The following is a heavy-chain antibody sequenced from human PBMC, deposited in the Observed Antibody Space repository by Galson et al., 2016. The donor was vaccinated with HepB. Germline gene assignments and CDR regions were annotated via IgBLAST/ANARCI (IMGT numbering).Heavy chain of an antibody. V-gene: IGHV6-1*01. CDR2: TFYRSNWQN. J-gene: IGHJ4*02. D-gene: IGHD7-27*01. CDR1: GDSASNTNAG. CDR3: ARSHLLGRGFGW. Sequence: CAISGDSASNTNAGWYWIRQSPSRGLECLGRTFYRSNWQNDYAESVKSRITINADTSRNQFSLHLNSVTPEDTGVYYCARSHLLGRGFGWWGQGTLVTVSS.